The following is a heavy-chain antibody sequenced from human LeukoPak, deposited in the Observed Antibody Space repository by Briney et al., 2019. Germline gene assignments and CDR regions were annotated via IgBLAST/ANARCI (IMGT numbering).Heavy chain of an antibody. Sequence: SVKVSRKASGGTFSSYAISWERQAPGQGLEWMGGIIPIFGTANYAQKFQDRVTITTDESTSTAYMELSSLRSEDTAVYYCARLQYGLLWFGEPDAGAFDIWGQGTMVTVSS. V-gene: IGHV1-69*05. D-gene: IGHD3-10*01. J-gene: IGHJ3*02. CDR1: GGTFSSYA. CDR2: IIPIFGTA. CDR3: ARLQYGLLWFGEPDAGAFDI.